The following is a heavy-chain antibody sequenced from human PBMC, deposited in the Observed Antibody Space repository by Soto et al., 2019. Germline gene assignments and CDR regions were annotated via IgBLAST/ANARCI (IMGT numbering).Heavy chain of an antibody. D-gene: IGHD3-22*01. CDR2: IIPIFGTA. Sequence: GASVKVSCKASGGTFSSYAISWVRQAPGQGLEWMGGIIPIFGTANYAQKFQGRVTITADESTSTAYMELSSLRSEDTAVYYCARGTGYYYDSSGYLFDIWGQGTMVTVSS. V-gene: IGHV1-69*13. CDR3: ARGTGYYYDSSGYLFDI. CDR1: GGTFSSYA. J-gene: IGHJ3*02.